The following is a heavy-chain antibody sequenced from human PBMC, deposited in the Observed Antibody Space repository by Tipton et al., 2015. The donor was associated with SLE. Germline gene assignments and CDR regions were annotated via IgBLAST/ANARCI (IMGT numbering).Heavy chain of an antibody. J-gene: IGHJ4*02. CDR3: ERSVGAMTARPFDY. CDR2: IRSKPNNYAT. D-gene: IGHD6-6*01. CDR1: GFTFSGSA. V-gene: IGHV3-73*01. Sequence: GSLRLSCAASGFTFSGSAIHWVRQASGKGLECLGRIRSKPNNYATAYAASVKGRFTISRDDSKNTAYLQMNSLRGDDTAIYYCERSVGAMTARPFDYWGQGTLFPVSS.